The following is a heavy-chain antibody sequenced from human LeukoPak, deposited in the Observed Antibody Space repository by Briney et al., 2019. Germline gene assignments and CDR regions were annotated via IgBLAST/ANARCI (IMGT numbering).Heavy chain of an antibody. CDR3: AREARGYCSSTSCYRPHNWFDP. V-gene: IGHV1-2*02. CDR2: INPNSGGT. D-gene: IGHD2-2*02. J-gene: IGHJ5*02. CDR1: GYTFTGYY. Sequence: ASVKVSCKASGYTFTGYYMHWVRQAPGQGLEWMGWINPNSGGTNYAQKSQGRVTMTRDTSISTAYMELSRLRSDDTAVYYCAREARGYCSSTSCYRPHNWFDPWGQGTLVTVSS.